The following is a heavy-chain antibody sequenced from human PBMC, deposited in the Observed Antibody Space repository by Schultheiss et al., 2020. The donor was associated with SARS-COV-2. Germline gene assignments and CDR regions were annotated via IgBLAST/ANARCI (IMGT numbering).Heavy chain of an antibody. CDR1: GDSVSSDSAG. V-gene: IGHV6-1*01. CDR3: ARVRHYYGSGRVFDI. J-gene: IGHJ3*02. CDR2: TYYRSKWYN. Sequence: SQTLSLTCAISGDSVSSDSAGWNWIRLSPSRGLEWLGRTYYRSKWYNDYAVSVRSRITINADTSKNEISLHLNSVTPEDTAVYYCARVRHYYGSGRVFDIWGQGTMVTVSS. D-gene: IGHD3-10*01.